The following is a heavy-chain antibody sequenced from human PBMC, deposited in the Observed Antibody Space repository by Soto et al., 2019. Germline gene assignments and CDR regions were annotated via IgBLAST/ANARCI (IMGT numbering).Heavy chain of an antibody. Sequence: SETLSLTCSVSGGSISTVGHYWTWIRQPPGKGLEWIGSTYHTGSTYYSKSLRSRLTMSVDTSKSQFSLRLSSVTAADTAVYYCARATGTLRSRNCDYWGQGSLVTVSS. D-gene: IGHD1-1*01. J-gene: IGHJ4*02. CDR3: ARATGTLRSRNCDY. CDR2: TYHTGST. V-gene: IGHV4-31*03. CDR1: GGSISTVGHY.